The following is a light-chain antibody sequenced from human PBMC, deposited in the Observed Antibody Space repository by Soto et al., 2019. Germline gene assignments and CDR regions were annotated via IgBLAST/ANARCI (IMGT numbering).Light chain of an antibody. CDR3: SSYTGSNNLVV. CDR1: SNDVGGYNY. J-gene: IGLJ2*01. CDR2: EVS. V-gene: IGLV2-8*01. Sequence: QPVLTQPPSASGSPGQSVTISCTGTSNDVGGYNYVSWYQQHPGKAPKLMIYEVSKRPSGVPDRFSGSKSGNTASLTVSGLQAEDEADYYCSSYTGSNNLVVFGGGTKLTVL.